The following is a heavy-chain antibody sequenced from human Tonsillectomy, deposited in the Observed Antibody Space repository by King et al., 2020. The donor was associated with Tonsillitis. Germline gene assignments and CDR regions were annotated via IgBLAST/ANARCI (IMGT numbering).Heavy chain of an antibody. D-gene: IGHD6-13*01. CDR2: INPSGGST. V-gene: IGHV1-46*01. Sequence: QLVQSGAEVKKPGASVQVSCKASGYTFTSYYMHWVRQAPGQGLEWMGIINPSGGSTSHAQKFQGRITMTWDTSTSTVYMELSSLKSEDTAVYYCARAFQQSGYYGMDVWGQGTTVTVSS. J-gene: IGHJ6*02. CDR3: ARAFQQSGYYGMDV. CDR1: GYTFTSYY.